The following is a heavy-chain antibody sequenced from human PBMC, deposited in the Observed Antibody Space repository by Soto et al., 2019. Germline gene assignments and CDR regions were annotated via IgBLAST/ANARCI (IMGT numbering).Heavy chain of an antibody. CDR3: ATGIVVVLAATLDF. J-gene: IGHJ4*02. CDR2: IYYSGST. CDR1: GGSISSSSYY. D-gene: IGHD2-15*01. V-gene: IGHV4-39*01. Sequence: PSETLSLTCTVSGGSISSSSYYWGWIRQPPGKGLEWIGSIYYSGSTYYNPSLKSRVTISVDTSKNQFSLKLSSVTAADTAVYYCATGIVVVLAATLDFWGQGTLVTVSS.